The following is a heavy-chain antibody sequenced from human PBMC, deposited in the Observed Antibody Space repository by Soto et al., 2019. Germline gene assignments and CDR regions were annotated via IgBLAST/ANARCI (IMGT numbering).Heavy chain of an antibody. V-gene: IGHV6-1*01. Sequence: SPTLSLTCAISGDSVSSNSAAWNWIRQSPSRGLEWLGRTYYRSKWYNDYAVSVKSRITINPDTSKNQFSLQLNSVTPEDTAVYYCAREGGRYCSGGSCYSHYYYYYMDVWGKGTTVTVSS. CDR2: TYYRSKWYN. D-gene: IGHD2-15*01. CDR3: AREGGRYCSGGSCYSHYYYYYMDV. J-gene: IGHJ6*03. CDR1: GDSVSSNSAA.